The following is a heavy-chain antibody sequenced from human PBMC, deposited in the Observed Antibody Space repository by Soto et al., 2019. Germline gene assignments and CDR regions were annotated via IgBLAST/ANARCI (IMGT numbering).Heavy chain of an antibody. Sequence: QVQLVQSGAEVKKPGSSVKVSCKASGGTFSSYAISWVRQAPGQGLEWMGGIIPVFGTANYAQKFQGRVTITADESTSTAYMELSSLRSEDTAVYYCARGTMVRGVPNYGMDVWGQGTTVTVSS. CDR1: GGTFSSYA. V-gene: IGHV1-69*01. CDR3: ARGTMVRGVPNYGMDV. D-gene: IGHD3-10*01. CDR2: IIPVFGTA. J-gene: IGHJ6*02.